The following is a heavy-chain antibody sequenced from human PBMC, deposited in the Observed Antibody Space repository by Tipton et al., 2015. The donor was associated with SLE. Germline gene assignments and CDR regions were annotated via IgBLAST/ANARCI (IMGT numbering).Heavy chain of an antibody. Sequence: GLVKPSETLSLTCAVSGYSISSSSYYWGWIRQPPGKGLEWIGSIYYSGSTYYNPSLKSRVTISVDTSKNQFSLKLSSVTAADTAVYYCARRTYNWNFPFDYWGQGTLVTVSS. J-gene: IGHJ4*02. CDR3: ARRTYNWNFPFDY. V-gene: IGHV4-39*07. CDR1: GYSISSSSYY. D-gene: IGHD1-7*01. CDR2: IYYSGST.